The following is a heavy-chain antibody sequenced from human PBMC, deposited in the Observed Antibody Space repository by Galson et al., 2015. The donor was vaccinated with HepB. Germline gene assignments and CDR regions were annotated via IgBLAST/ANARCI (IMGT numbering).Heavy chain of an antibody. Sequence: SVKVSCKASGYTFSSYSITWVRQAPGQGLEWVGWISPHNRYTNYAQNFQGRVTMTTDTSTTTAYMELRSLRADDTAVYYCARGALVVAVGATQNHWFDPWGRGTLVTVSS. CDR2: ISPHNRYT. CDR3: ARGALVVAVGATQNHWFDP. V-gene: IGHV1-18*01. CDR1: GYTFSSYS. D-gene: IGHD2-15*01. J-gene: IGHJ5*02.